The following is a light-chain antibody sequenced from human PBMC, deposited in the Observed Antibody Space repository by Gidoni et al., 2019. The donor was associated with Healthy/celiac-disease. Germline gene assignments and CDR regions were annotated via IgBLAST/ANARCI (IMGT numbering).Light chain of an antibody. V-gene: IGLV3-1*01. CDR1: KLGDNY. CDR3: QAWDSSTAV. Sequence: SYELTQPPSVSVSPGQTASITCSGDKLGDNYACWYQQKPGQSPVLVIYQDSKRPSGNPERFSGSNSGNTATLTISGTQAMDEADYYCQAWDSSTAVFGTGTKVTVL. CDR2: QDS. J-gene: IGLJ1*01.